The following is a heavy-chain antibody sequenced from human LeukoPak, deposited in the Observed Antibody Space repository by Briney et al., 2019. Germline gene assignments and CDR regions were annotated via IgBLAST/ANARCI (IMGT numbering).Heavy chain of an antibody. CDR2: ISSSGST. J-gene: IGHJ5*02. Sequence: PSETLSLTCTVSGDSISSGDYYWSWIRQPAGKGLEWIGRISSSGSTNYNPSLKSRVTISVDTSKNQFSLKLSSVTAADTAVYYCARHLWSVQSWTISGAFGGHGALFDPWGQGTLVTVSS. V-gene: IGHV4-61*02. CDR3: ARHLWSVQSWTISGAFGGHGALFDP. D-gene: IGHD3-10*01. CDR1: GDSISSGDYY.